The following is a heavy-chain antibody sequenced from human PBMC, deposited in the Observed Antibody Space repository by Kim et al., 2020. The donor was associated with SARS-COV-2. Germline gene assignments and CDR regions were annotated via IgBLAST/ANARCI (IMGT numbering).Heavy chain of an antibody. Sequence: SETLSLTCAVYGGSFSGYYWSWIRQPPGKGLESIGEINHSGSTNYNPSLKSRVTISVDTSKNQFSLKLSSVTAADTAVYYCARPSAKGRGSWYAGTFRYWGQGTLVTVSS. CDR1: GGSFSGYY. CDR3: ARPSAKGRGSWYAGTFRY. D-gene: IGHD6-13*01. CDR2: INHSGST. J-gene: IGHJ4*02. V-gene: IGHV4-34*01.